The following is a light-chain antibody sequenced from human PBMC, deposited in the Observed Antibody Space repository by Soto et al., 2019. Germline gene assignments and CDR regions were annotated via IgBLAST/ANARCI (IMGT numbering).Light chain of an antibody. V-gene: IGKV1-5*01. CDR1: HSISSW. Sequence: DIQMTPSPSTLSASVGVRVTIPCLASHSISSWFAWYQQKPGKAPKLLIYDASSLGSGVPSSFSGSGSGTEFTLTISSLQPDDFAPYYCQQYNSYPSPVGHGTKGEI. J-gene: IGKJ1*01. CDR2: DAS. CDR3: QQYNSYPSP.